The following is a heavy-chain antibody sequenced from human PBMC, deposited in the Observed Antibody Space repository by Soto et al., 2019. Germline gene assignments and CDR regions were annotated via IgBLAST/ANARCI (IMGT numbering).Heavy chain of an antibody. CDR3: ARGGWSTRFQH. CDR1: GGSISSGGYF. J-gene: IGHJ1*01. V-gene: IGHV4-30-2*01. CDR2: IYHSGST. Sequence: SETLSLTCVVSGGSISSGGYFWSWIRQPPGKGLEWIGYIYHSGSTYYNPSLKSRVTISVDTSKNQFSLKLNSVTAADTAVYYCARGGWSTRFQHWGQGTLVTVSS. D-gene: IGHD3-3*01.